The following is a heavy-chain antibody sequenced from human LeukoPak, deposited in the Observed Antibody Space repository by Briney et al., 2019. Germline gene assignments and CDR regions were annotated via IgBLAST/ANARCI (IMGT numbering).Heavy chain of an antibody. CDR1: GFTFSSYG. CDR3: ARDSDSSSPDFDY. CDR2: IWYDGSNK. V-gene: IGHV3-33*01. J-gene: IGHJ4*02. Sequence: GGSLRLSCAASGFTFSSYGMHWVRQAPGKGLEWMAVIWYDGSNKYYADSVKGRFTISRDNSKNTLYLQMNSLRAEGTAVYYCARDSDSSSPDFDYWGQGTLVTVSS. D-gene: IGHD6-6*01.